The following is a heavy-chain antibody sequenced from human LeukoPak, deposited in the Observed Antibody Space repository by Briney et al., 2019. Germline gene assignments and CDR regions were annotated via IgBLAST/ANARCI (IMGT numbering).Heavy chain of an antibody. CDR2: ISGSGGSST. CDR3: AKNPNYDIVTGYPYYFDY. J-gene: IGHJ4*02. D-gene: IGHD3-9*01. Sequence: TGGSLRLSCAVSGFTFSTYAMSWVRQAPGMGLEWVSTISGSGGSSTYYADSVKGRFTISRDNSKNTLYLQMYSLRAEDTAVYYCAKNPNYDIVTGYPYYFDYWGQGALVTVSS. CDR1: GFTFSTYA. V-gene: IGHV3-23*01.